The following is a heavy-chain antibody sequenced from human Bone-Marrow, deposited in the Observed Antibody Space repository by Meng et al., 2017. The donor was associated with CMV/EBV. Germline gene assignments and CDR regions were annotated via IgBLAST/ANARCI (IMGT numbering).Heavy chain of an antibody. CDR1: DFTFSDYP. Sequence: LSLTCAASDFTFSDYPMHWVRQAPGNGLEWVARISDDGSYREFADSVRGRFSISRDNSKRMVFLEMNSLRGDDTAVYYCVREQWLVKVQDYWGEGTLVTVSS. V-gene: IGHV3-30*04. D-gene: IGHD6-19*01. CDR2: ISDDGSYR. J-gene: IGHJ4*02. CDR3: VREQWLVKVQDY.